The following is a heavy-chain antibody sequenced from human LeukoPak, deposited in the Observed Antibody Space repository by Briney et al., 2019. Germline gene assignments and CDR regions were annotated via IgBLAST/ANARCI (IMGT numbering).Heavy chain of an antibody. CDR3: ARLRGYTYGNPGY. Sequence: SETLSLTCTVSGGSISTSTSYYWGWIRQPPGKGVEWIGSIYYTGDTYYNSSLKSRVTISVDTSKNQFALKLTSVTAADTALYYCARLRGYTYGNPGYWGQGSLVTVSS. V-gene: IGHV4-39*01. D-gene: IGHD5-18*01. CDR1: GGSISTSTSYY. CDR2: IYYTGDT. J-gene: IGHJ4*02.